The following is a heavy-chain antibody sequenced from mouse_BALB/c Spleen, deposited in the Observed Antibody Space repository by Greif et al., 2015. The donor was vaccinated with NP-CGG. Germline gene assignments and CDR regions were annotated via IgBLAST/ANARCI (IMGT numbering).Heavy chain of an antibody. J-gene: IGHJ4*01. CDR3: TRGDYYYAMDY. CDR1: GYTFTSYR. CDR2: IYPGNSDT. Sequence: VQLQQSGTVLARPGASVKMSCKASGYTFTSYRMHWVKQRPGQGLEWIGAIYPGNSDTSYNQKFKGKAKLTAVTSTSTAYMELSSLTNENSAVYYCTRGDYYYAMDYWGQGTSVTVSS. V-gene: IGHV1-5*01. D-gene: IGHD2-4*01.